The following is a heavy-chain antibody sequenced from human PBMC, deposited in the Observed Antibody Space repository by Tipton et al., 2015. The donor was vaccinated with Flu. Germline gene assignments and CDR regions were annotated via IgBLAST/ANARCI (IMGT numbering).Heavy chain of an antibody. Sequence: SLRLSCAASGFTFSSYSMNWVRQAPGKGLEWVSSISSSSSYIYYADSVKGRFTISRDNAKNSLYLQMNSLRAEDTAVYYCARDRYYDFWSGLLGLGMDVWGQGTTVTVSS. CDR3: ARDRYYDFWSGLLGLGMDV. CDR1: GFTFSSYS. CDR2: ISSSSSYI. J-gene: IGHJ6*02. D-gene: IGHD3-3*01. V-gene: IGHV3-21*01.